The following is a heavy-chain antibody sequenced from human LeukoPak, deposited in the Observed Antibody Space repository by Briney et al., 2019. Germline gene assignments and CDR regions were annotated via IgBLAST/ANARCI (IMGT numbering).Heavy chain of an antibody. D-gene: IGHD3-9*01. CDR3: ATVRYFDWALDY. J-gene: IGHJ4*02. CDR1: GYTFTGYY. CDR2: INPNSGGT. V-gene: IGHV1-2*06. Sequence: ASVKVSCKASGYTFTGYYMHWVRQAPGQGLEWMGRINPNSGGTNYAQKFQGRVTMTRDTSISTAYMELSRLRSDDTAVYYCATVRYFDWALDYWGQGTLVTVSS.